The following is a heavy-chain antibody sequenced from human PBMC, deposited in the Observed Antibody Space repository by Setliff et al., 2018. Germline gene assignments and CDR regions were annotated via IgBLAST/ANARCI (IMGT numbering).Heavy chain of an antibody. CDR3: ARERRRGARSYSRYFDL. V-gene: IGHV4-34*01. D-gene: IGHD1-26*01. CDR2: INHSGST. Sequence: SETLSLTCAVYGGSFSDYYWSWIRQPPGKGLEWIGEINHSGSTSYNPSLRSRVTTSADTSKNQFSLKLSSVTAADTAVYYCARERRRGARSYSRYFDLWGRGTLVTVSS. CDR1: GGSFSDYY. J-gene: IGHJ2*01.